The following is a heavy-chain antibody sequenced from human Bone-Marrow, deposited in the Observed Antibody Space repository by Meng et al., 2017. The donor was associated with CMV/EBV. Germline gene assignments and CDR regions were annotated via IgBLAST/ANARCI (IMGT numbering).Heavy chain of an antibody. CDR1: GFTFSNYS. CDR3: ARDYGDYPYWYFDL. CDR2: ISSSSSYI. Sequence: SGFTFSNYSMNWVRQAPGKGLEWVSSISSSSSYIYYADSVKGRFTISRDNAKNSLYLQMNSLRAEDTAVYYCARDYGDYPYWYFDLWGRGTLVTVSS. V-gene: IGHV3-21*01. D-gene: IGHD4-17*01. J-gene: IGHJ2*01.